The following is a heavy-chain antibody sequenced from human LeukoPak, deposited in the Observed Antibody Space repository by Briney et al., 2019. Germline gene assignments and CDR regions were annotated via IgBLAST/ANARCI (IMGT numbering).Heavy chain of an antibody. CDR1: GFTFSSYS. CDR3: ARAGDN. D-gene: IGHD2-21*01. CDR2: ISSSSNTV. Sequence: PGGSLRLSCAASGFTFSSYSMNWVRQAPGKGLEWVSYISSSSNTVYYADSVKGRFTISRDNAKNSLYLQMNSLRAEDTAVYYCARAGDNWGQGTLVTVSS. J-gene: IGHJ4*02. V-gene: IGHV3-48*04.